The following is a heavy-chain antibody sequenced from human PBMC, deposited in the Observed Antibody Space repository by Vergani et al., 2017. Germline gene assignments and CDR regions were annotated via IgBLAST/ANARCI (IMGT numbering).Heavy chain of an antibody. Sequence: EVQLVESGGGLVQPGGSLKLSCAASGFTFSGSAMHWVRQASGKGLEWVGRIRSKANSYATAYAASVKGRFTISRDDSKNTLYLQMNSLRAEDTAVYYCARGSYYYDSSGYYHYYYYYGMDVWGQGTTVTVSS. D-gene: IGHD3-22*01. CDR2: IRSKANSYAT. CDR1: GFTFSGSA. CDR3: ARGSYYYDSSGYYHYYYYYGMDV. V-gene: IGHV3-73*02. J-gene: IGHJ6*02.